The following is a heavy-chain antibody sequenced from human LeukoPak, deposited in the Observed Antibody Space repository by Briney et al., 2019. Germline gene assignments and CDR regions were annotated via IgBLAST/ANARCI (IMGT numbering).Heavy chain of an antibody. V-gene: IGHV3-72*01. Sequence: PGGSLRLSCAASGFTFSDHYMDWVRQAPGKGLEWVGRTRKKTNSYTTEYAASVKGRFTISRDDSKNTLYLQMNSLKTEDTAVYYCTTIDYDFWSGYYTDYWGQGTLVTVSS. J-gene: IGHJ4*02. CDR3: TTIDYDFWSGYYTDY. D-gene: IGHD3-3*01. CDR2: TRKKTNSYTT. CDR1: GFTFSDHY.